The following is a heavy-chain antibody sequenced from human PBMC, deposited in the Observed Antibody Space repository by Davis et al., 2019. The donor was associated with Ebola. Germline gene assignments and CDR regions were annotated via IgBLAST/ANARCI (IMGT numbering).Heavy chain of an antibody. D-gene: IGHD6-19*01. J-gene: IGHJ6*02. Sequence: SGPTLVKPTETLTLTCTVSGFSLSNARMGVSWIRQPPGKALEWLAHIFSNDEKSYSTSLKSRLTISKDTSKSQVVLTMTNMDPVDTATYYCARILGSSPDYYYYGMDVWGQGTTVTVSS. CDR3: ARILGSSPDYYYYGMDV. CDR1: GFSLSNARMG. CDR2: IFSNDEK. V-gene: IGHV2-26*01.